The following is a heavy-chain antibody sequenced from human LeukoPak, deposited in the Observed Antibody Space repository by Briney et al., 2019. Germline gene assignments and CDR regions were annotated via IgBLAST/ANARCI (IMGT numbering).Heavy chain of an antibody. CDR1: GGSISSHY. CDR3: ARGQEYSGYDYYYYYYYMDV. CDR2: IYYSGST. J-gene: IGHJ6*03. Sequence: PSETLSLTYTVSGGSISSHYWSWIRQPPGKGLEWIGYIYYSGSTNYNPSLKSRVTISVDTSKNQFSLKLSSVTAADTAVYYCARGQEYSGYDYYYYYYYMDVWGKGTTVTVSS. D-gene: IGHD5-12*01. V-gene: IGHV4-59*11.